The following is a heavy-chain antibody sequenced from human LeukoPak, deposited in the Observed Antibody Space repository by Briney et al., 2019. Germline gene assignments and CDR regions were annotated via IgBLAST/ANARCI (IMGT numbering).Heavy chain of an antibody. CDR3: ARDLDSSGYYRSDAFDI. Sequence: RASVKVSCKASGFTFTSYCFTWVRQAPGQGLEWMGWISAYNGNRNYAQRFQGRVTMTTDTSTSTAYMELWSLRSDDTAVYYCARDLDSSGYYRSDAFDIWGQGTMVAVSS. CDR1: GFTFTSYC. D-gene: IGHD3-22*01. J-gene: IGHJ3*02. CDR2: ISAYNGNR. V-gene: IGHV1-18*01.